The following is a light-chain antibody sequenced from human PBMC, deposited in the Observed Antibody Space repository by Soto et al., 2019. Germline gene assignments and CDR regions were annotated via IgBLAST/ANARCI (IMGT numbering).Light chain of an antibody. CDR3: QQSYSTPIT. CDR2: AAS. CDR1: QSISGY. V-gene: IGKV1-39*01. Sequence: DIQMTQSPSSLSASVGDRVTITCRASQSISGYLNWYQQKPGKAPNLLIYAASSLQSGVPSRFSGSGSGTDYTLTISRLQPEDCATYYCQQSYSTPITFGQGTRRESK. J-gene: IGKJ5*01.